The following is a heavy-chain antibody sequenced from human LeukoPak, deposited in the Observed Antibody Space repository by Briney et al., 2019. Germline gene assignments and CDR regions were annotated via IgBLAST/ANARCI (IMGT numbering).Heavy chain of an antibody. J-gene: IGHJ4*02. D-gene: IGHD5-18*01. CDR1: GYTFTSYY. CDR3: ARVGGYSYGYGFHPVDY. V-gene: IGHV1-46*01. Sequence: ASVKVSCKASGYTFTSYYMHWVRQAPGQGLEWMGIINPSGGSTSYAQKFQGRVTMTRDMSTSTVYMELSSLRSEDTAVYYCARVGGYSYGYGFHPVDYWGQGTLVTVSS. CDR2: INPSGGST.